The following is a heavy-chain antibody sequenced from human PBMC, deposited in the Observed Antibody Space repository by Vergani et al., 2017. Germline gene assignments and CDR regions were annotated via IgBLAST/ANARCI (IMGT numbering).Heavy chain of an antibody. Sequence: QVQLQESGPGLVKPSQTLSLTCTVSGGSISSGGYYWSWIRQPPGKGLEWIGYIYYSGSTNYNPSLKSRVTISVDTSKNQFSLKLSSVTAADTAVYYCAGAMATPRDYYYYGMDVWGQGTTVTVSS. CDR1: GGSISSGGYY. J-gene: IGHJ6*02. V-gene: IGHV4-61*08. CDR2: IYYSGST. D-gene: IGHD5-24*01. CDR3: AGAMATPRDYYYYGMDV.